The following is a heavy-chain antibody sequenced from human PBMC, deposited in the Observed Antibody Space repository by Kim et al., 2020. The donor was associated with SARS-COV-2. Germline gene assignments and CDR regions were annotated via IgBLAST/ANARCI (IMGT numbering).Heavy chain of an antibody. V-gene: IGHV3-23*01. D-gene: IGHD3-3*01. J-gene: IGHJ4*02. CDR3: AKDPGGFWGGTCDS. Sequence: AGSGEGRFTITRDNAKHTLYLKMNSLRAEDTAVYYCAKDPGGFWGGTCDSWGQGTLVTVSS.